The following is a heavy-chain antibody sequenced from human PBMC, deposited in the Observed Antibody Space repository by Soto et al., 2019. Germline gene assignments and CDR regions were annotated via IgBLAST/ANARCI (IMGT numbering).Heavy chain of an antibody. D-gene: IGHD6-6*01. Sequence: PGGSLRLSCAASGFTFSSYWMSWVRQAPGKGLEWVANIRQDGGEKYYVDSVKGRFTVSRDNAKNSLYLQMNSLRAEDTAVYFCAADPRPQLVPIDYWGQGTLVTVSS. V-gene: IGHV3-7*01. J-gene: IGHJ4*02. CDR2: IRQDGGEK. CDR1: GFTFSSYW. CDR3: AADPRPQLVPIDY.